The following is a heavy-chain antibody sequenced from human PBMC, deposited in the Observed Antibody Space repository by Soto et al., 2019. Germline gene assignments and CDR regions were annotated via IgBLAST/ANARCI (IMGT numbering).Heavy chain of an antibody. J-gene: IGHJ4*02. CDR2: ISYTGTT. CDR3: ARRATGGSYPLDY. D-gene: IGHD1-26*01. V-gene: IGHV4-59*08. CDR1: SGSISGSY. Sequence: PSETLSLTCTVSSGSISGSYWAWIRQPPGKGLKYIGHISYTGTTNYSPSLQSRVTMSVDTSKNQFSLKLTSVTAADTAVYYCARRATGGSYPLDYWGQGTLVNVSS.